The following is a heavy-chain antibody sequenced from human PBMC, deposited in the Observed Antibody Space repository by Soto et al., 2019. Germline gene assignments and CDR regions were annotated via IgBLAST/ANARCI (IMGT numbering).Heavy chain of an antibody. V-gene: IGHV3-30-3*01. J-gene: IGHJ1*01. Sequence: GGSLRLSCAASGFTFSSYAMHWVRQAPGKGLEWVAVISYDGSNKYYADSVKGRFTISRDNSKNTLYLQMNSLRAEDTAVYYCARPAEEWSEEEYFQHWGQGTRVTVSS. CDR3: ARPAEEWSEEEYFQH. CDR2: ISYDGSNK. CDR1: GFTFSSYA. D-gene: IGHD3-3*01.